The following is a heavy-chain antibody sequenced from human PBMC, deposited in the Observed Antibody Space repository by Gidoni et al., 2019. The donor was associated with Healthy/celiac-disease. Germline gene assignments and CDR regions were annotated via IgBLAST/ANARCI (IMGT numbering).Heavy chain of an antibody. CDR3: ARDGAYGSGSYYLDY. D-gene: IGHD3-10*01. J-gene: IGHJ4*02. CDR2: ISYDGSNK. V-gene: IGHV3-30*04. CDR1: GFTFSSYA. Sequence: QVQLVESGGGVVHPGRSLRLSCAASGFTFSSYAMHWVRQAPGKGLEWVAVISYDGSNKYYADSVKGRFTISRDNSKNTLYLQMNSLRAEDTAVYYCARDGAYGSGSYYLDYWGQGTLVTVSS.